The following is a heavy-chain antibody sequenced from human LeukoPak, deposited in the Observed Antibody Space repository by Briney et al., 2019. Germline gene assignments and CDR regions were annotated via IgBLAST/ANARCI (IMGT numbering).Heavy chain of an antibody. CDR1: GGSISSGGYS. Sequence: SETLSLTCAVSGGSISSGGYSWSWIRHPPGKGLEWIGYIYHSGSTYYSPSLKSRVTMSVDTSKNQFSLKLSSVTAADTAVYYCARAGRYYYDSSGYYYVVYFDYWGQGTLVTVSS. J-gene: IGHJ4*02. CDR2: IYHSGST. V-gene: IGHV4-30-4*07. CDR3: ARAGRYYYDSSGYYYVVYFDY. D-gene: IGHD3-22*01.